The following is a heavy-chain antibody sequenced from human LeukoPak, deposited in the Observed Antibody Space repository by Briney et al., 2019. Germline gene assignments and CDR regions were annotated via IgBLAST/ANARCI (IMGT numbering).Heavy chain of an antibody. J-gene: IGHJ3*02. CDR1: GGSISNYY. Sequence: SETLSLTCNVSGGSISNYYWSWIRQPAGKGLELIGRIYTSGSTNYNPSLKGRVTMSVDTSKNQFSLKLSSVTAADTAVYYCARSRCSSISCASRGAFDIWGQGTMVTVSS. CDR2: IYTSGST. CDR3: ARSRCSSISCASRGAFDI. D-gene: IGHD2-2*01. V-gene: IGHV4-4*07.